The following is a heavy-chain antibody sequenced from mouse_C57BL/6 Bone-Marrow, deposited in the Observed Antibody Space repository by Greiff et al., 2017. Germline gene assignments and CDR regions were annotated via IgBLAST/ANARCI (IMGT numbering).Heavy chain of an antibody. J-gene: IGHJ3*01. CDR1: GYTFTSYW. D-gene: IGHD1-1*01. CDR2: IHPNSGST. Sequence: QVQLKESGAELVKPGASVKLSCKASGYTFTSYWMHWVKQRPGQGLEWIGMIHPNSGSTNYNEKFKSKATLTVDKSSSTAYMQLSSLTSEDSAVYYGARSIYSRAYWGQGTLVTVSA. V-gene: IGHV1-64*01. CDR3: ARSIYSRAY.